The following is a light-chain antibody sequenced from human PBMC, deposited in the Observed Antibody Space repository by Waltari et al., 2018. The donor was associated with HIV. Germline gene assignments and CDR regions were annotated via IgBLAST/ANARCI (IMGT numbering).Light chain of an antibody. CDR1: QTISSTH. V-gene: IGKV3-20*01. Sequence: EIALTQSPGPLPSSPGERATLSCRASQTISSTHLAWYQQKPGKAPRLRISGASSSATGIPDRFSGSGSGTDFTLTISSLEPEDCSVYYCQQYIGSPRTFGEGTKVELK. CDR2: GAS. J-gene: IGKJ1*01. CDR3: QQYIGSPRT.